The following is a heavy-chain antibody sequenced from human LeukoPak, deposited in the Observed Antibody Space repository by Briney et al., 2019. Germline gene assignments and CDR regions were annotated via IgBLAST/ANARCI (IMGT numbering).Heavy chain of an antibody. CDR2: IYYSGST. Sequence: SGTLSLTCTVSGASVSRNWWSWVRQPPGKGLEWIGYIYYSGSTNYNPSLKSRVTISVDTSKNQFSLKLSSVTAADTAVYYCARLKLIVVVPHYYYYGMDVWGQGTTVTVSS. D-gene: IGHD3-22*01. CDR3: ARLKLIVVVPHYYYYGMDV. CDR1: GASVSRNW. V-gene: IGHV4-59*08. J-gene: IGHJ6*02.